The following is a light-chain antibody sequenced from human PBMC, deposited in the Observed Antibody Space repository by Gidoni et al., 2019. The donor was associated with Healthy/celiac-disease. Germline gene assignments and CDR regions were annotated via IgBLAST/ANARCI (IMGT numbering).Light chain of an antibody. CDR2: DAS. CDR1: QSVTNNY. J-gene: IGKJ2*01. V-gene: IGKV3-20*01. Sequence: EIVLTQSPGTLSLSPGERATLHCRASQSVTNNYLAWYQQKPGQAPRLVIYDASNRATGIPDRFSGSGSGPDFTLTISRLEPEDFAVYYCQQSGSSPYTFGQGSKLEIK. CDR3: QQSGSSPYT.